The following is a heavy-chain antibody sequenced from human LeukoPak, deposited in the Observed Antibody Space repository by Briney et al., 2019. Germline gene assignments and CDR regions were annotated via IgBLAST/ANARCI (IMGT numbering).Heavy chain of an antibody. CDR2: IYHSGST. CDR1: GYSISSGYY. V-gene: IGHV4-38-2*01. J-gene: IGHJ3*02. D-gene: IGHD2-2*02. Sequence: PSETLSLTCAVYGYSISSGYYWGWIRQPPGKGLGWIGSIYHSGSTYYNPSLKGRLAISIDTSKNKISLTLSSVTAADTAVYYCASQDIVVVPAAILGIGAFDIGGQGTMVTVSS. CDR3: ASQDIVVVPAAILGIGAFDI.